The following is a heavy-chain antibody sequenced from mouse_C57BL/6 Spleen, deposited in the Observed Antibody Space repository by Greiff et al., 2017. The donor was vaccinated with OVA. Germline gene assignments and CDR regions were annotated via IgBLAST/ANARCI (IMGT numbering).Heavy chain of an antibody. J-gene: IGHJ2*01. D-gene: IGHD1-1*01. V-gene: IGHV5-4*01. CDR1: GFTFSSYA. CDR2: ISDGGSYT. CDR3: ARDRYGSSLDY. Sequence: EVKLMESGGGLVKPGGSLKLSCAASGFTFSSYAMSWVRQTPEKRLEWVATISDGGSYTYYPDNVKGRFTISRDKAKNNLYLQMSHLKSEDTAMYYCARDRYGSSLDYWGQGTTLTVSS.